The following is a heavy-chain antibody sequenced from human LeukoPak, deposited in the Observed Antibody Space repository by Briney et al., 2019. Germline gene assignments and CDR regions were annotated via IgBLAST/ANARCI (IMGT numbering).Heavy chain of an antibody. Sequence: SETLSLTCTVSGYSISSGYYWSWIRQPPGKGLEWIGEINHSGSTNYNPSLKSRVTISVDTSKNQFSLKLSSVTAADTAGYYCARRSVRHSGADGYNPYPHFDYWGQGTLVTVSS. D-gene: IGHD5-24*01. CDR2: INHSGST. J-gene: IGHJ4*02. CDR1: GYSISSGYY. V-gene: IGHV4-38-2*02. CDR3: ARRSVRHSGADGYNPYPHFDY.